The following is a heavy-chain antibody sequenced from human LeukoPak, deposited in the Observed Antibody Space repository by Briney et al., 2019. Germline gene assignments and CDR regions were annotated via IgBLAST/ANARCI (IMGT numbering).Heavy chain of an antibody. CDR1: RFTFSIYY. J-gene: IGHJ4*02. D-gene: IGHD3-22*01. Sequence: ASVKVSCKASRFTFSIYYMHWVRQAPGQGLEWMGIINPSGGSTTYARRFQGRVTTTRDTSTSTVYMELSSLRSEDTAVYYCARDSRADYYDSSGYYSFDYWGQGTLVTVSS. CDR3: ARDSRADYYDSSGYYSFDY. CDR2: INPSGGST. V-gene: IGHV1-46*01.